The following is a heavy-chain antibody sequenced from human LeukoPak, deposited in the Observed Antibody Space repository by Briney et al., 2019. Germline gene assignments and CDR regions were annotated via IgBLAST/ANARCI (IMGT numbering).Heavy chain of an antibody. Sequence: KTSETLSLTCAVYGGSFSGYYWSWIRQPPGKGLEWIGEINHSGSTNYNPSLKSRVTISVDTSKNQFSLKLSSVTAADTAVYYCARVYDFWSGGGAFDIWGQGTMVTVSS. J-gene: IGHJ3*02. D-gene: IGHD3-3*01. CDR2: INHSGST. CDR3: ARVYDFWSGGGAFDI. CDR1: GGSFSGYY. V-gene: IGHV4-34*01.